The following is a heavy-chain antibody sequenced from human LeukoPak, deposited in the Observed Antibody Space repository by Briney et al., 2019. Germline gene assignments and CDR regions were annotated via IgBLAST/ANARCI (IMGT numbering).Heavy chain of an antibody. CDR2: ISYDGSNK. Sequence: GGSLRLSCAVSGFTFSSYAMHWVRQAPGKGLEWVAVISYDGSNKYYADSVKGRFTISRDNSKNTLYLQMNSLRAEDTAVYYCASDKHIVVVTAILTLWGQGTLVTVSS. V-gene: IGHV3-30-3*01. CDR1: GFTFSSYA. J-gene: IGHJ4*02. CDR3: ASDKHIVVVTAILTL. D-gene: IGHD2-21*02.